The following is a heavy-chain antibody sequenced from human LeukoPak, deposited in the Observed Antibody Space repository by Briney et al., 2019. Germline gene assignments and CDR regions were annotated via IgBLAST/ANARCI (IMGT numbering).Heavy chain of an antibody. CDR2: IYYSGST. CDR3: AREGYSSSWSPGGAYYYYYYYMDV. D-gene: IGHD6-13*01. CDR1: GGSISSSSYY. Sequence: SETLSLTCTVSGGSISSSSYYWGWIRQPPGKGLEWIGSIYYSGSTYYNPSLKSRVTISVDTSKNQFSLKLSSVTAADTAVYYCAREGYSSSWSPGGAYYYYYYYMDVWGKGTTVTISS. J-gene: IGHJ6*03. V-gene: IGHV4-39*07.